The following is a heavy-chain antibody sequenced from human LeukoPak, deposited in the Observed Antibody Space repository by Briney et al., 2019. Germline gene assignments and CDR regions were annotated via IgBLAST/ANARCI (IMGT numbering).Heavy chain of an antibody. CDR1: GYSFTSYW. Sequence: GESLRISCKGSGYSFTSYWISWVRQMPGKGLEWMGRIDPSDSYTNYSPSFQGHVTISADKSISTAYLQWSSLKASDTAMYYCARGERGYCSSTSCWAYFDYWGQGTLVTGSS. J-gene: IGHJ4*02. CDR2: IDPSDSYT. V-gene: IGHV5-10-1*01. CDR3: ARGERGYCSSTSCWAYFDY. D-gene: IGHD2-2*01.